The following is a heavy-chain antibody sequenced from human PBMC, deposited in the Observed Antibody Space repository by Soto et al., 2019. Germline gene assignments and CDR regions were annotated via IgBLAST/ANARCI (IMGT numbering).Heavy chain of an antibody. CDR3: ASDLAYYFDY. V-gene: IGHV3-30-3*01. CDR2: ISYDGSNK. CDR1: GFTFSSYA. Sequence: QVQLVESGGGVVQPGRSLRLSCAASGFTFSSYAMHWVRQAPGKGLEWVAVISYDGSNKYYADSVKGRFTISRDNSKNTLYLQMNSLRAEDTAVYYCASDLAYYFDYWGQGTLVTVSS. J-gene: IGHJ4*02.